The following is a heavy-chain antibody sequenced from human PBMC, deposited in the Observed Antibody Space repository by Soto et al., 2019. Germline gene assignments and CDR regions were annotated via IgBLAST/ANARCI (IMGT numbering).Heavy chain of an antibody. J-gene: IGHJ2*01. V-gene: IGHV1-3*01. D-gene: IGHD4-17*01. CDR2: INAVNGNT. CDR1: GYVFTNYA. CDR3: ARRTEEGTTIGSDWYFAF. Sequence: ASVKVSCKASGYVFTNYAIHWVRQAPGQSLEWLGYINAVNGNTKYSENFKGRVTFSTDTSASTAYMEMSSLTSEDTAVYYFARRTEEGTTIGSDWYFAFWGRGAVVTVSS.